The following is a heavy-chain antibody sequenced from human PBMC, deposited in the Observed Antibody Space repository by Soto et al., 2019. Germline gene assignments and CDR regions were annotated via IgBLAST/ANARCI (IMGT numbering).Heavy chain of an antibody. Sequence: PSQTLSLTCAISGDSVSSNSAVWNWIRQSPSRGLEWLGRTYYRSKWYNDYAVSVKSRITINPDTSKNQFSLQLNPMTPADTAVYYCARHFAAAGGNHDYWGQGTLVTVSS. CDR1: GDSVSSNSAV. CDR2: TYYRSKWYN. V-gene: IGHV6-1*01. D-gene: IGHD6-13*01. CDR3: ARHFAAAGGNHDY. J-gene: IGHJ4*02.